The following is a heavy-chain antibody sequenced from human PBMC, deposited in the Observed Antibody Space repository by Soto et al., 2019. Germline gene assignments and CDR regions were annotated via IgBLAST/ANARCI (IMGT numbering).Heavy chain of an antibody. D-gene: IGHD3-10*01. Sequence: QLQLQESGSGLVKPSQTLSLTCAVYGGSISSGGYSWSWIRQPPGKGLEWIGYIYHSGSTYSNPLFNSGVTIPVDRSTHQFSLTMSSVTASDTAVYYCAGGYGKGGFDPWGQGTLVAVSS. V-gene: IGHV4-30-2*01. J-gene: IGHJ5*02. CDR3: AGGYGKGGFDP. CDR1: GGSISSGGYS. CDR2: IYHSGST.